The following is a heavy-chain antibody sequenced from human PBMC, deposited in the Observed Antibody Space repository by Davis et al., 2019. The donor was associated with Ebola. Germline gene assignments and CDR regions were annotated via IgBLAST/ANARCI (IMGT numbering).Heavy chain of an antibody. CDR3: TRGSVRFLEWLSQNAFDI. CDR1: GFTFSSYV. J-gene: IGHJ3*02. Sequence: GGSLRLSCAASGFTFSSYVMSWVRQAPGKGLEWVAVISYDGDNSYYADSVKGRFTISRENSKNTVYLQMNSLRTEDTAVYYCTRGSVRFLEWLSQNAFDIWGQGTMVTVSS. CDR2: ISYDGDNS. D-gene: IGHD3-3*01. V-gene: IGHV3-30-3*01.